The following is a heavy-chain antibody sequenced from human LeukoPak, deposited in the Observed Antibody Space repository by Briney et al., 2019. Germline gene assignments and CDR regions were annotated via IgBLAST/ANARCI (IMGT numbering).Heavy chain of an antibody. V-gene: IGHV4-59*01. CDR1: GGSISSYY. CDR3: ARAPTGNYDYVWGSYRLDAFDI. J-gene: IGHJ3*02. Sequence: SETLSLTCTVSGGSISSYYWSWIRQPPGKGLEWIGYIYYSGSTNYNPSLKSRVTISVDTSKNQFSLKLSTVTAADTAVYYCARAPTGNYDYVWGSYRLDAFDIWGQGTMVTVSS. D-gene: IGHD3-16*02. CDR2: IYYSGST.